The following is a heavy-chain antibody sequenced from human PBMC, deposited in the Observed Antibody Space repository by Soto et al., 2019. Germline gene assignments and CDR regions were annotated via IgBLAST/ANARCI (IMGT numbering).Heavy chain of an antibody. J-gene: IGHJ6*03. V-gene: IGHV3-66*01. CDR2: IYSGGST. Sequence: EVQLVESGGGLVQPGGSLRLSCAASGFTVSSNYMSWVRQAPGKGLEWVSVIYSGGSTYYPDSVKGRFTISRDNSKNTLYLQMNSLRAEDTAVYYCAGEAVAGMTRLYYMDVWGKGTTVTVSS. D-gene: IGHD6-19*01. CDR1: GFTVSSNY. CDR3: AGEAVAGMTRLYYMDV.